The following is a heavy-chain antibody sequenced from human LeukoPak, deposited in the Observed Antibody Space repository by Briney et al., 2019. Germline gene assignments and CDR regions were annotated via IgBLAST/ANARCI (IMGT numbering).Heavy chain of an antibody. CDR1: GGTFSSYA. Sequence: SVKLSCKASGGTFSSYAISWVRQAPGQGLEWMGRIIPILGIANYAHKFQGRVTITADKSTSTAYMELSSLRSEDTAVYYCARDPRGYSYGRDWGQGTMVTVSS. CDR2: IIPILGIA. D-gene: IGHD5-18*01. J-gene: IGHJ3*01. CDR3: ARDPRGYSYGRD. V-gene: IGHV1-69*04.